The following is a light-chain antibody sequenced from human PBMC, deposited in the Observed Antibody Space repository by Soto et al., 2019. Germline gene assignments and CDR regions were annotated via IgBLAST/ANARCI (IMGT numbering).Light chain of an antibody. J-gene: IGKJ5*01. Sequence: IVLAHSPGSLSLSVGERAALSCGGSESISSTSLAWYQQKPGQAPRLLIYGASTRATGVPDRFSGSESGTDFTLSISRLEPDDFVVYYCQQYGSSPFTFGQGTRLEIK. CDR1: ESISSTS. CDR2: GAS. CDR3: QQYGSSPFT. V-gene: IGKV3-20*01.